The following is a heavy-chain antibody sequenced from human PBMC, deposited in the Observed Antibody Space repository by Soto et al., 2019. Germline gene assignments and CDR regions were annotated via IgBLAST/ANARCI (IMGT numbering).Heavy chain of an antibody. V-gene: IGHV1-2*02. CDR2: INPNSGGT. D-gene: IGHD6-19*01. CDR3: ARGIAVAGKSVETYFDY. Sequence: ASVKVSCKASGDTFTGYYMHWVRQAPGQGPEWMGWINPNSGGTNYVQKFQGRVTMTRDTSISTAYMELSRLRSDDTAVYYCARGIAVAGKSVETYFDYWGQGTLVTVSS. CDR1: GDTFTGYY. J-gene: IGHJ4*02.